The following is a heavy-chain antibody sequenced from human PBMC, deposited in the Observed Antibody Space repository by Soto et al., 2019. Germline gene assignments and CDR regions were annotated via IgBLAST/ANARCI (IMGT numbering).Heavy chain of an antibody. CDR3: ARAVTTLLYSFDY. CDR1: GGSISSGGYY. Sequence: QVQLQESGPGLVKPSQTLSLTCTVSGGSISSGGYYWSWIRQHPGKGLEWIGYIYYSGSTYYNPSLKSRVTISVATSKNQFARKLGSVTAAGTAVYYCARAVTTLLYSFDYWGQGTLVTVSS. V-gene: IGHV4-31*03. J-gene: IGHJ4*02. D-gene: IGHD4-4*01. CDR2: IYYSGST.